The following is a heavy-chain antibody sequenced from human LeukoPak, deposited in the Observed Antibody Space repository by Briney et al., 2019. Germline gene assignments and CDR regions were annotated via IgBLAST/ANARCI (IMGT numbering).Heavy chain of an antibody. CDR3: ARFYYDTSGRGAFDI. CDR2: KYYRSKWYY. V-gene: IGHV6-1*01. CDR1: GDSVSSNSAA. D-gene: IGHD3-22*01. Sequence: LQTLSLTFAISGDSVSSNSAAWNWIRQSPSRGLEWLGRKYYRSKWYYDYAVSVKSRITINPDTSKNQFSLQLNSVTPEDTAVYYCARFYYDTSGRGAFDIWGQGTMVTVSS. J-gene: IGHJ3*02.